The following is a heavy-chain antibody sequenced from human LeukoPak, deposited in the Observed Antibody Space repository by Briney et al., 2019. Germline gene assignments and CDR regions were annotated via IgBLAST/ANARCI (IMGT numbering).Heavy chain of an antibody. CDR1: GFTFSSYW. CDR3: ARDTLLVRYYFDY. D-gene: IGHD2-21*01. V-gene: IGHV3-7*01. Sequence: PGGSLRLSCAASGFTFSSYWMSWVRQAPGKGLEWVANIKQDGSEKYYVDSVKGRFTISRDNAKNSLYLQMNSLRAEDTAVYYCARDTLLVRYYFDYWGQGTLVTVSS. J-gene: IGHJ4*02. CDR2: IKQDGSEK.